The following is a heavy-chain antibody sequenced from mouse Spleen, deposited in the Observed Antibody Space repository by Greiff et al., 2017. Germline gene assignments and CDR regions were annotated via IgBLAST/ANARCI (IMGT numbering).Heavy chain of an antibody. CDR2: IYPGSGNT. J-gene: IGHJ3*01. CDR3: ARSYGNHRAWFAY. Sequence: QVQLKQPGAELVKPGASVKMSCKASGYTFTSYWINWVKQRPGQGLEWIARIYPGSGNTYYNEKFKGKATLTAEKSSSTAYMQLSSLTSEDSAVYFCARSYGNHRAWFAYWGQGTLVTVSA. V-gene: IGHV1-76*01. D-gene: IGHD2-1*01. CDR1: GYTFTSYW.